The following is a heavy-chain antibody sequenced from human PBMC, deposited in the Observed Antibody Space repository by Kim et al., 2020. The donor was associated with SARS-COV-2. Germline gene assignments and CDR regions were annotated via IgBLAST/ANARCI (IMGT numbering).Heavy chain of an antibody. CDR3: AKDERAAAGTLPS. V-gene: IGHV3-30*02. J-gene: IGHJ3*01. D-gene: IGHD6-13*01. Sequence: YADTVKGRFTSSRDNSKNTLYLQMNSRRAEETAVYYCAKDERAAAGTLPSCGHGTMVTASS.